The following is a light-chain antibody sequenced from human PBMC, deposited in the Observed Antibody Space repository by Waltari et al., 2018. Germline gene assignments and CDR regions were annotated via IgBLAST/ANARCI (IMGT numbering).Light chain of an antibody. CDR2: GSS. Sequence: EIVMTQSPATLSVSPGERATLSCRASQSVSSNLAWYQQKPGQDPRLLIYGSSTRATGIPVRFSGSGSGTEFTLTISSLQSEDFAVYYCQQYNNWPPMYTFGQGTKLEIK. V-gene: IGKV3-15*01. CDR1: QSVSSN. J-gene: IGKJ2*01. CDR3: QQYNNWPPMYT.